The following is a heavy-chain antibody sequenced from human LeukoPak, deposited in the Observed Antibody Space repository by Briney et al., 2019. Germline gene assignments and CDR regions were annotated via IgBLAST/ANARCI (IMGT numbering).Heavy chain of an antibody. D-gene: IGHD4-17*01. CDR2: INPTGGST. J-gene: IGHJ4*02. Sequence: ASVKVSCKASGYTFTSYYMHWVRQAPGQGLEWMGLINPTGGSTGYAQKFQGRVTMTRNTSISTAYMELSSLRSEDTAVYYCARTGDYGDLGGNDYWGQGTLVTVSS. CDR1: GYTFTSYY. V-gene: IGHV1-46*01. CDR3: ARTGDYGDLGGNDY.